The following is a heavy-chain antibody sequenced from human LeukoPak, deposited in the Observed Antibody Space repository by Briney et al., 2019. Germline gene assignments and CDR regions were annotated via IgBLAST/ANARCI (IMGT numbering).Heavy chain of an antibody. Sequence: ASVKVSCKASGGTFSSYAISWVRQAPGQGLEWMGGIIPVFNTADQAQKFQDRVTITADESTSTAYVELSSLRSEDTAVYYCARCPWQRDGQGAYYFDYWGQGTLVTVSS. V-gene: IGHV1-69*13. CDR3: ARCPWQRDGQGAYYFDY. CDR2: IIPVFNTA. D-gene: IGHD5-12*01. J-gene: IGHJ4*02. CDR1: GGTFSSYA.